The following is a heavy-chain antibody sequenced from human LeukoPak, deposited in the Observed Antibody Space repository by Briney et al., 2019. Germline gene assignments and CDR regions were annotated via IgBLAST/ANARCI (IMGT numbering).Heavy chain of an antibody. J-gene: IGHJ6*03. V-gene: IGHV3-7*04. CDR3: ARGIVASAVYYYYMDV. CDR1: GFSFSSYW. D-gene: IGHD5-12*01. CDR2: VNQDGTEK. Sequence: GGSLRLSCTASGFSFSSYWMDWVRQAPGKGLEWVASVNQDGTEKKYVDSVKGRFTISRDNAKNSHYLQMNSLRAEDTAVYYCARGIVASAVYYYYMDVWGKGTTVTVSS.